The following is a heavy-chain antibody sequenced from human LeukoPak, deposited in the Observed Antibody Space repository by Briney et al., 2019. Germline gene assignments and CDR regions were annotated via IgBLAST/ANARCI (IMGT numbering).Heavy chain of an antibody. D-gene: IGHD3-10*01. Sequence: AAVKVSCKATGGTFNSYGVSWLRQAPGQGREWMGGIIPIFGTSTYAQKFQGRVTITADESTSTAYLELSSLRSDDTAVYYCARSNYYGSGTPDYYYGMDVWGIGTTVTVSS. V-gene: IGHV1-69*01. CDR3: ARSNYYGSGTPDYYYGMDV. J-gene: IGHJ6*04. CDR2: IIPIFGTS. CDR1: GGTFNSYG.